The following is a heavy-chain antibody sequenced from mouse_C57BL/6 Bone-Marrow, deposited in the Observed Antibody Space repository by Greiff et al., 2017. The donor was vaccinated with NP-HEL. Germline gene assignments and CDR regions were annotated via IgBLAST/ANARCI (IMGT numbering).Heavy chain of an antibody. CDR1: GYTFTNYW. V-gene: IGHV1-63*01. CDR3: ARASITTVVATYYFDY. Sequence: QVHVKQSGAELVRPGTSVKMSCKASGYTFTNYWIGWAKQRPGHGLEWIGDIYPGGGYTNYNEKFKGKATLTADKSSSTAYMQFSSLTSEDSAIYYCARASITTVVATYYFDYWGQGTTLTVSS. CDR2: IYPGGGYT. J-gene: IGHJ2*01. D-gene: IGHD1-1*01.